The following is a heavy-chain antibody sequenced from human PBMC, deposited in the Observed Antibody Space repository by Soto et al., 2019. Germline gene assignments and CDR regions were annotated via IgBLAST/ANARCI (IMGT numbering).Heavy chain of an antibody. Sequence: EVQLLESGGGLVQPGGSLRLSCAASGFTFSNYAMSWVRQTPGEGLEWVSTISGGGGNTYYPDSVKGRFTISRDNSKDTVYLQMNSLRAEDTAIYYCAKERLGRGADYSGQGALVTVTS. CDR3: AKERLGRGADY. J-gene: IGHJ4*02. V-gene: IGHV3-23*01. CDR1: GFTFSNYA. CDR2: ISGGGGNT.